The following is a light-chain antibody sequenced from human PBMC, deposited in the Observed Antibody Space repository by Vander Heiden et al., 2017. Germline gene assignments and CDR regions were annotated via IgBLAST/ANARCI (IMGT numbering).Light chain of an antibody. CDR1: QRVNIN. V-gene: IGKV3-15*01. CDR3: QQHSTWPSLT. J-gene: IGKJ4*01. CDR2: AAS. Sequence: ELVMPQSPATLALSPGQRASLSCRASQRVNINVSWYQQRPGQAPSLLIHAASTRANGVPDRFSGSGAGTEVTLTISSLQSEDFAVYFCQQHSTWPSLTFGGGTRVE.